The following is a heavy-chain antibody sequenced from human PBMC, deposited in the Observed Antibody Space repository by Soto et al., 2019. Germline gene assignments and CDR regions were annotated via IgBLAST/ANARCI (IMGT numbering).Heavy chain of an antibody. CDR1: GFTFSSYA. D-gene: IGHD6-19*01. CDR3: AKDKRGSIAVAGTFYYYGMDV. J-gene: IGHJ6*02. V-gene: IGHV3-23*01. Sequence: PGGSLRLSCAASGFTFSSYAMSWVRQAPGKGLEWVSAISGSGGSTYYADSVKGRFTISRDNSKNTLYLQMNSLRAEDTAVYYCAKDKRGSIAVAGTFYYYGMDVWGQGTTITVSS. CDR2: ISGSGGST.